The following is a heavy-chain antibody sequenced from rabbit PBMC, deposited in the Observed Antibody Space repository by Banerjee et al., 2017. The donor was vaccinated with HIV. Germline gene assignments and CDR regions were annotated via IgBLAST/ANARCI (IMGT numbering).Heavy chain of an antibody. J-gene: IGHJ3*01. V-gene: IGHV1S45*01. CDR3: ATWAGVPYWSL. CDR2: IYAGSSGST. Sequence: QEQLEESGGDLVKPEGSLTLTCTASGFSFSSSYWICWVRQAPGKGLEWIACIYAGSSGSTYYASWARGRFTISKTSSTTVTLQMTSLTAADTATYFCATWAGVPYWSLWGQGTLVTVS. CDR1: GFSFSSSYW. D-gene: IGHD3-3*01.